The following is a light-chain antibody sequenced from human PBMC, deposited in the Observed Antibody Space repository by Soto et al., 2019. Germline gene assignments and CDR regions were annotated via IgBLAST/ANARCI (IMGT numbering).Light chain of an antibody. CDR3: QQYGSSPLFP. V-gene: IGKV3-20*01. CDR2: GAS. Sequence: EIVLTQSPGTLSLSPGERATLSCRASQRVISDYLAWYQQKPGRAPRLLIYGASNRATGIPDRFSGSGSGTDFTLTISRLEPEDFAVYYCQQYGSSPLFPFGPGTTVDIK. CDR1: QRVISDY. J-gene: IGKJ3*01.